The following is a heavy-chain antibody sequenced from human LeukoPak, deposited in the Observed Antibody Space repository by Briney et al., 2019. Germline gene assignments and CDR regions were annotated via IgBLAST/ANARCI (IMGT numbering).Heavy chain of an antibody. V-gene: IGHV3-23*01. Sequence: GGTLRLSCAASGFTFSSHGMNWVRQAPGKGLEWVSGISPSGGITYYTDSVKGRFTISRDNSKNTQSLQMNSLRAEDTAVYYCAKDLGPYIVVVVAATPFDYWGQGTLVTVSS. D-gene: IGHD2-15*01. J-gene: IGHJ4*02. CDR2: ISPSGGIT. CDR3: AKDLGPYIVVVVAATPFDY. CDR1: GFTFSSHG.